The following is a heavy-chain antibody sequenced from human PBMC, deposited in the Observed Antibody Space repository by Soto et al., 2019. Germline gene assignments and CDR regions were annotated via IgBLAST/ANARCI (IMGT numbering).Heavy chain of an antibody. CDR1: GGPVNSGGYS. CDR3: ARRAMLDAFDL. J-gene: IGHJ3*01. Sequence: SETLSLTCTVSGGPVNSGGYSWSWIRQPPGKGLEWIGYVYHSASTFYNPSLQSRVTISLDTSKNQISLRLTSVTAADTAVYYCARRAMLDAFDLWGQGTMVTVSS. D-gene: IGHD2-2*01. CDR2: VYHSAST. V-gene: IGHV4-30-2*01.